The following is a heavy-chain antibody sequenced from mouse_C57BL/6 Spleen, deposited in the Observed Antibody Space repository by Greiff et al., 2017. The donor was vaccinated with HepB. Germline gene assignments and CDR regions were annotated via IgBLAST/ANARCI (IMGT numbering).Heavy chain of an antibody. Sequence: QVQLQQSGAELVRPGTSVKVSCKASGYALTNYLIEWVKQRPGQGLEWIGVINPGSGGTHYNEKFKGKATLTADKSSSTAYIQLSSLTSEDSEVYFCARRGRSSAPFDYWGQGTTLTVSS. CDR1: GYALTNYL. J-gene: IGHJ2*01. V-gene: IGHV1-54*01. D-gene: IGHD3-2*02. CDR2: INPGSGGT. CDR3: ARRGRSSAPFDY.